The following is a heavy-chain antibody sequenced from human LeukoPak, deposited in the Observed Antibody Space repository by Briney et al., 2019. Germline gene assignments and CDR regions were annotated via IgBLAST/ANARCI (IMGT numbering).Heavy chain of an antibody. CDR1: GGSISSGDYY. CDR2: IYYSGST. CDR3: ARAAYSGSYHSDY. D-gene: IGHD1-26*01. Sequence: SQTLSLTCTVSGGSISSGDYYWRWIRQPPGKGLEWIGYIYYSGSTNYNPSLKSRVTISVDTSKNQFSLKLSSVTAADTAVYYCARAAYSGSYHSDYWGQGTLVTVSS. V-gene: IGHV4-61*08. J-gene: IGHJ4*02.